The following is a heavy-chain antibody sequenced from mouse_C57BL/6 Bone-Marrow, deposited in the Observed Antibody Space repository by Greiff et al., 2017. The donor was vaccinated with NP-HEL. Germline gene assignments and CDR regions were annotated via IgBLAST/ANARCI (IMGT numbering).Heavy chain of an antibody. V-gene: IGHV1-63*01. CDR3: ARWGDAYGGFAY. CDR2: IYPGGGYT. J-gene: IGHJ3*01. Sequence: VQLVESGAELVRPGTSVKMSCKASGYTFTNYWIGWAKQRPGHGLEWIGDIYPGGGYTNYNEKFKGKATLTADKSSSTAYMQFSSQRSEDSAIYYCARWGDAYGGFAYWGQGTLVTVSA. CDR1: GYTFTNYW. D-gene: IGHD1-1*01.